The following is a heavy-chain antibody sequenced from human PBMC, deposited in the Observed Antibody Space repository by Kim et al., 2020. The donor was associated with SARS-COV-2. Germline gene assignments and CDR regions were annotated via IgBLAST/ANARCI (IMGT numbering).Heavy chain of an antibody. J-gene: IGHJ4*02. D-gene: IGHD6-19*01. V-gene: IGHV4-34*01. CDR2: INHSGST. CDR3: ARGLNSSGYSWYFDY. CDR1: GGSFSGYY. Sequence: SETLSLTCAVYGGSFSGYYWSWIRQPPGKGLEWIGEINHSGSTNYNPSLKSRVTISVDTSKNQFSLKLSSVTAADTAVYYCARGLNSSGYSWYFDYWGQG.